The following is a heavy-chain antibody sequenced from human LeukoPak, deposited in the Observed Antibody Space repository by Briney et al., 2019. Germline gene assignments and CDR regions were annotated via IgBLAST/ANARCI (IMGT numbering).Heavy chain of an antibody. CDR3: ARHDGAGSYLYNY. CDR1: GGSISSSNYY. J-gene: IGHJ4*02. Sequence: SETLSLTCSISGGSISSSNYYWGWIRQPPGTGLEWIGSIYFSGSTYYNVSLKSRVTISVDTSNNQFSLRLSSVTAADTAVYYCARHDGAGSYLYNYWGQGTLVTVSS. D-gene: IGHD1-26*01. CDR2: IYFSGST. V-gene: IGHV4-39*01.